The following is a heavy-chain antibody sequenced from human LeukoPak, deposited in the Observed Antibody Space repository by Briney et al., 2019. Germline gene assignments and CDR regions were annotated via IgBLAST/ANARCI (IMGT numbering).Heavy chain of an antibody. CDR1: GGSISSCDYY. V-gene: IGHV4-30-4*01. J-gene: IGHJ4*02. Sequence: PSQTLSLTCTVSGGSISSCDYYWRWLRQPPGTCLEWLGYINYSGSTYYNPSLKSRVTISVDTSKNQFSLKLSSVTAVDTAVYYCARARGYSYGYYFDYWGQGTLVTVSS. CDR2: INYSGST. CDR3: ARARGYSYGYYFDY. D-gene: IGHD5-18*01.